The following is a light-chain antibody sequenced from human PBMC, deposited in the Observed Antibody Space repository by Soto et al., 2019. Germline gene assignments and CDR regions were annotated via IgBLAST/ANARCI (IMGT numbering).Light chain of an antibody. CDR3: QQYDNWPFT. J-gene: IGKJ2*01. CDR1: QSVGNN. V-gene: IGKV3-15*01. Sequence: EIVMTQSPATLSVSPGERVTLSCRASQSVGNNLAWFQQKFGQAPRLLIYGASSRANGIPARFSGSGSATEFTLTISRLQSEDCAVYYCQQYDNWPFTFGQGTKLEIK. CDR2: GAS.